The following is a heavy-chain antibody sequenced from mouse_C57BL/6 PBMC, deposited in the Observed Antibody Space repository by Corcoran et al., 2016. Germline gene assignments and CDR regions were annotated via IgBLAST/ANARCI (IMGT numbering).Heavy chain of an antibody. CDR1: GYTFTSYG. V-gene: IGHV1-81*01. J-gene: IGHJ1*03. Sequence: QVQLQQSGAELARPGASVKLSCKASGYTFTSYGISWVKQRTGQGLEWIGEIYPRSGNTYYNEKFKGKATLTADKSSSTAYMELRSLTSEDSAVYFCARGDDGYLGWYFDVWGTGTTVTVSS. D-gene: IGHD2-3*01. CDR2: IYPRSGNT. CDR3: ARGDDGYLGWYFDV.